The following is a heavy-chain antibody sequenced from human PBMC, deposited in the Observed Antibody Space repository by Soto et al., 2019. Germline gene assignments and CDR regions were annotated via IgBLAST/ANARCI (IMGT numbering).Heavy chain of an antibody. J-gene: IGHJ4*02. Sequence: GSLRLSCAASGFTFSSYGMHWVRQAPGKGLEWVAVISYDGSNKYYADSVKGRFTISRDNSKNTLYLQMNSLRAEDTAVYYCAKAGVRDIVATLSFDYWGQGTLVTVSS. V-gene: IGHV3-30*18. CDR2: ISYDGSNK. CDR1: GFTFSSYG. D-gene: IGHD5-12*01. CDR3: AKAGVRDIVATLSFDY.